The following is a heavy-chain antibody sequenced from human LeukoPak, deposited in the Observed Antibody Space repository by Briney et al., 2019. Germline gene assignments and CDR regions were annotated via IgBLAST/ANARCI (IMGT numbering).Heavy chain of an antibody. CDR2: INHSGST. Sequence: PSETLSLTCAVYGGSFSGYYWSWIRQPPGKGVEWIGEINHSGSTNDNPSLRSRVTISVDTSKNQFSLKLSSVTAADTAVYYCARGGRDYGDYQFENWFDTWGQGTLVTVSS. J-gene: IGHJ5*02. D-gene: IGHD4-17*01. CDR3: ARGGRDYGDYQFENWFDT. CDR1: GGSFSGYY. V-gene: IGHV4-34*01.